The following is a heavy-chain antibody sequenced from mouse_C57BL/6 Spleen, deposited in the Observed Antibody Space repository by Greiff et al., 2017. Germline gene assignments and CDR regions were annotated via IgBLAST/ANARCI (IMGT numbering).Heavy chain of an antibody. J-gene: IGHJ1*03. Sequence: EVKLVESGGGLVQPGASLRLSCAASGFTFTDYYMSWVRQPPGKAPEWLALISNKANDYTTEYTASVKGRFTISRDNSQNILYLQLNTLRAEDSAAYYCVKAVSGRYFDVWGTGTTVTVSS. CDR2: ISNKANDYTT. CDR1: GFTFTDYY. CDR3: VKAVSGRYFDV. V-gene: IGHV7-4*01.